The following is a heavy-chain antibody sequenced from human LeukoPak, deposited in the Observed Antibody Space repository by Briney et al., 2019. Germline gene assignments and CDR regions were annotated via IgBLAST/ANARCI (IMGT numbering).Heavy chain of an antibody. Sequence: PSETLSLTCAVYGGSFSGYYWSWIRQPPGKGLEWIGEINHSGSTNYNPSLKSRVTISVDTSKNQFSLKLSSVTAADTAVYYCASGYDYVWGSYPLDYWGQGTLVTVSS. V-gene: IGHV4-34*01. CDR1: GGSFSGYY. CDR2: INHSGST. CDR3: ASGYDYVWGSYPLDY. J-gene: IGHJ4*02. D-gene: IGHD3-16*02.